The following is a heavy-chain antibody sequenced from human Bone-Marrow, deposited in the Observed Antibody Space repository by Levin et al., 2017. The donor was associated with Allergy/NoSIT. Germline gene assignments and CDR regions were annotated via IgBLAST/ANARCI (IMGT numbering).Heavy chain of an antibody. J-gene: IGHJ4*02. Sequence: SSETLSLTCTVSGGSISNYYWSWIRQPPGKGLEWIGYIYYSGTTNYNPSLKSRVTISVDTSKSQFSLKLTSVTAADPAIYYCARMGDTAMVDPFDYWGQGTLVTVSS. CDR2: IYYSGTT. CDR3: ARMGDTAMVDPFDY. D-gene: IGHD5-18*01. V-gene: IGHV4-59*01. CDR1: GGSISNYY.